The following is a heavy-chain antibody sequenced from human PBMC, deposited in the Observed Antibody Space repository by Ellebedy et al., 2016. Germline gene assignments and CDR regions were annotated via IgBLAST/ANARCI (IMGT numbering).Heavy chain of an antibody. V-gene: IGHV3-7*03. J-gene: IGHJ4*02. CDR3: ARGNIEPTPAAI. CDR1: GFTFSSYW. CDR2: IKADGSGK. Sequence: GGSLRLSCAASGFTFSSYWMSWVRQAPGKGLEWVGNIKADGSGKYYVDSVRGRFTISRDNTKNSLYLQMNSLRAEDTALYYCARGNIEPTPAAIWGRGTLVSVSS. D-gene: IGHD2/OR15-2a*01.